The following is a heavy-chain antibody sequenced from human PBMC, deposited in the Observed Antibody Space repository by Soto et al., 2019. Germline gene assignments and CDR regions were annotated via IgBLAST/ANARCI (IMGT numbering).Heavy chain of an antibody. CDR3: EPRKERSGPHYFDS. Sequence: ASVKVSCKASGYTFTSFDIYWGRQAPGQGLEGMGWMNPSTGNTGFAQKFQGRVTVTRNTAISTAYMEWRSLTSEATAVHSREPRKERSGPHYFDSCGQRPLVTVSS. J-gene: IGHJ4*02. CDR1: GYTFTSFD. V-gene: IGHV1-8*01. CDR2: MNPSTGNT.